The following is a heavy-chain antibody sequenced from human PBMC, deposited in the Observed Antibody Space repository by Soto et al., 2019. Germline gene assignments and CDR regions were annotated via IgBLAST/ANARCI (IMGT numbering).Heavy chain of an antibody. CDR1: GGSISSSNW. V-gene: IGHV4-4*02. D-gene: IGHD5-18*01. CDR2: IYHSGST. CDR3: ARELKEGYSYGSRGENWFDP. Sequence: SETLSLTCAVSGGSISSSNWWSWVRQPPGKGLEWIGEIYHSGSTNYNPSLKSRVTISVDKSKNQFSLKLSSVTAADTAVYYCARELKEGYSYGSRGENWFDPWGQGTLVTVSS. J-gene: IGHJ5*02.